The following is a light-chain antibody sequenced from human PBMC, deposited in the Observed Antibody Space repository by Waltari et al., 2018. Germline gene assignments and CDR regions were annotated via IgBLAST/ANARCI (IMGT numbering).Light chain of an antibody. CDR3: QTGGHGTWL. Sequence: LVLTQSPSASASLGASVKLTCTLSSGYSSNGIEWLQQQPGKGPRYLMKVHSDGSHRKGDDIPVRFSASNSGAEYYLTISSRQSEDRADYYCQTGGHGTWLFGGGTKLTVL. CDR2: VHSDGSH. V-gene: IGLV4-69*01. CDR1: SGYSSNG. J-gene: IGLJ3*02.